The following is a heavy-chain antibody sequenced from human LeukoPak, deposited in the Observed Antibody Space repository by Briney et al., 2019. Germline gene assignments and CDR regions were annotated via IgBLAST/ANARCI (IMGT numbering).Heavy chain of an antibody. D-gene: IGHD1-26*01. V-gene: IGHV1-46*01. CDR3: ARAFTRHSGSYYPPGAFDI. CDR1: GYTCTSYY. Sequence: ASVKVSCKASGYTCTSYYMHWVRQAPGQALEWMGIINPSGGSTSYAQKFQGRVTMTRDTSTSTVYMELSSLRSEDTAVYYCARAFTRHSGSYYPPGAFDIWGQGTMVTVSS. J-gene: IGHJ3*02. CDR2: INPSGGST.